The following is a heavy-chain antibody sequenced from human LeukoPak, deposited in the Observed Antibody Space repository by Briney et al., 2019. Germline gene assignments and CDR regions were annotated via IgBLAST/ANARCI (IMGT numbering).Heavy chain of an antibody. V-gene: IGHV3-21*01. D-gene: IGHD3-3*01. CDR3: AREGLRLLEWLLHRHNWFDP. CDR1: GFTFSSYS. Sequence: GGSLRLSCAASGFTFSSYSMNWVRQAPGKGLEWVSSISSSSSYIYYADSVKGRFTISRDNAKNSLYLQMNSLRAEDTAVYYCAREGLRLLEWLLHRHNWFDPWGQGTLVTVSS. CDR2: ISSSSSYI. J-gene: IGHJ5*02.